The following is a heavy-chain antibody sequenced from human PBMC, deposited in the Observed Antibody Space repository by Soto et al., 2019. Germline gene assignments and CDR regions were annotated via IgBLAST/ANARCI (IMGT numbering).Heavy chain of an antibody. CDR2: MNPNSGNT. CDR1: GYTFTSYD. Sequence: QVQLVQSGAEVKKPGASVKVSCKASGYTFTSYDINWVRQATGQGLEWMGWMNPNSGNTGYAQKFQGRVTMTRNTSISTAYMDLSSLRSEVTAVYYCARGVRPTLYYYGMDVWGQGTTVTVSS. CDR3: ARGVRPTLYYYGMDV. V-gene: IGHV1-8*01. J-gene: IGHJ6*02.